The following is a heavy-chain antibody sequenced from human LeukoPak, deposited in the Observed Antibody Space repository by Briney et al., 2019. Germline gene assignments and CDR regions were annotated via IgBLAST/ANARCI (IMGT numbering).Heavy chain of an antibody. CDR1: GFAVSSNY. CDR3: ARALRTGTDYCYYYGMDV. CDR2: IHSSGAT. J-gene: IGHJ6*02. V-gene: IGHV3-53*04. D-gene: IGHD1-1*01. Sequence: GGSLRLSCAASGFAVSSNYMSWVRQAPGMGLEWVSVIHSSGATYYADSVKGRFTMSRHNSNNTLHLQMNSLRPEDTAIYYCARALRTGTDYCYYYGMDVWGQGTTVTVSS.